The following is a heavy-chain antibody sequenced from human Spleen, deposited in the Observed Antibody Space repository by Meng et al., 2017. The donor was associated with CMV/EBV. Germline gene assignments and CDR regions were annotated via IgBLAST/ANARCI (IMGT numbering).Heavy chain of an antibody. CDR3: ARGIRYCYSSSCYIWFDP. D-gene: IGHD2-2*02. CDR2: INEDGSEK. V-gene: IGHV3-7*01. CDR1: GFTFSNYW. J-gene: IGHJ5*02. Sequence: GESLKISCVASGFTFSNYWMSWVRQAPGKGLEWVANINEDGSEKYYEDSLKGRVTISRDNARNSLYLQMNSLGAEDTAVYYCARGIRYCYSSSCYIWFDPWGQGTLVTVSS.